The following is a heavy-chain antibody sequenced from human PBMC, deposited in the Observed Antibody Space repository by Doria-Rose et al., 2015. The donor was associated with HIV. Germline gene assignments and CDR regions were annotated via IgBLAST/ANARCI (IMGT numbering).Heavy chain of an antibody. CDR3: ARIKSSRWYHKYYFDF. V-gene: IGHV2-26*01. J-gene: IGHJ4*02. CDR2: IFSDDER. CDR1: GVSLSSPGMG. Sequence: QVSGPVLVKPTETLTLTCTVSGVSLSSPGMGVSWIRQPPGRALEWLANIFSDDERSNKTSLKSRLTISRTTSKSQVVLTMTDMDPVDTATYYCARIKSSRWYHKYYFDFWGQGTLVIVSS. D-gene: IGHD6-13*01.